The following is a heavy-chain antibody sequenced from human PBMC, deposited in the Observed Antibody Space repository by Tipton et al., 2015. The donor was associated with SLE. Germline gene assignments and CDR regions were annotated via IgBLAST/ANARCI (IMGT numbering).Heavy chain of an antibody. CDR2: IYYTGGT. J-gene: IGHJ4*02. CDR3: ARERPAAGHFDY. D-gene: IGHD6-13*01. V-gene: IGHV4-59*01. Sequence: TLSLTCTVSGGPLTGDYWSWIRQPPGKGLERIGYIYYTGGTNYNPSLKSRVTISVDTSKNQFSLKLSSVTAADTAVYYCARERPAAGHFDYWGQGTLVPVSS. CDR1: GGPLTGDY.